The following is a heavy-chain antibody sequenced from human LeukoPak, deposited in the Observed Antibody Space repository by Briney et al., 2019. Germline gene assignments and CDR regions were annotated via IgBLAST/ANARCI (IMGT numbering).Heavy chain of an antibody. Sequence: SETLSLTCTVSGGSISSYYRSWIRQPAGKGLEWIGRIYTSGSTNYNASLKSRVSMSVDTSKNQFPLKLSSVTAADTAVFYCARENSGSYREFDYWGQGILVTVSS. CDR2: IYTSGST. J-gene: IGHJ4*02. CDR1: GGSISSYY. V-gene: IGHV4-4*07. D-gene: IGHD1-26*01. CDR3: ARENSGSYREFDY.